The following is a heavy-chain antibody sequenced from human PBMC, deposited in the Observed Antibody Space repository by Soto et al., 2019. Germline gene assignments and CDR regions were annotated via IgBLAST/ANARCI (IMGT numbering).Heavy chain of an antibody. J-gene: IGHJ3*02. CDR3: ARDGQLGFWSGYFITRSTPPGDAFDI. Sequence: EVQLVESGGGLVQPGGSLRLSCAASGFTFSSYWMHWVRQGPGKGLVWVSRINSDGSSTSYADSVKGRFTISRDNAKNTLYLQMNSLRAEDTAVYYCARDGQLGFWSGYFITRSTPPGDAFDIWGQGTMVTVSS. D-gene: IGHD3-3*01. V-gene: IGHV3-74*01. CDR1: GFTFSSYW. CDR2: INSDGSST.